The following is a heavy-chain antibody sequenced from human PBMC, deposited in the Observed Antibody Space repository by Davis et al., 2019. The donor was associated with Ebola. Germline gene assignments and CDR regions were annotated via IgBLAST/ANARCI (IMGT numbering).Heavy chain of an antibody. CDR2: IIPIFGTA. J-gene: IGHJ4*02. CDR1: GGTFSSYA. V-gene: IGHV1-69*06. D-gene: IGHD5-12*01. Sequence: AASVKVSCKASGGTFSSYAISWVRQAPGQGLEWMGGIIPIFGTANYAQKFQGRVTITADKSTSTAYMELGSLRSEDTAVYYCAREGRGLRFEGPLDYWGQGTLVTVSS. CDR3: AREGRGLRFEGPLDY.